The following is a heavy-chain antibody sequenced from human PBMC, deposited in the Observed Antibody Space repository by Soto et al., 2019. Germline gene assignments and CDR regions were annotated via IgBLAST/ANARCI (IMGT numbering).Heavy chain of an antibody. CDR3: ARDVVRSTAVDS. Sequence: QLQLVQSGTEVKEPGSSVKASCKASGGTFSTSSFVWVRQGPGQGLEWMGGIIPIFTRTNFAQKFQGRVTFSADESTRTTYMELCSLTSEDTAIYYCARDVVRSTAVDSWGQGTLVTVSS. V-gene: IGHV1-69*01. CDR2: IIPIFTRT. J-gene: IGHJ4*02. CDR1: GGTFSTSS. D-gene: IGHD4-17*01.